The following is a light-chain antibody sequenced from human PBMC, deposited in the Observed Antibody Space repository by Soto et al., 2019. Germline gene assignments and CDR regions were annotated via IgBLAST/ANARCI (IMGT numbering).Light chain of an antibody. CDR3: QSYDSRLSGWL. CDR2: GNS. CDR1: TSNIGAGYD. V-gene: IGLV1-40*01. J-gene: IGLJ3*02. Sequence: QSALTQPPSVSGAPGQRVTISCTGSTSNIGAGYDVHWYQQLPGTAPKLLIYGNSNRPSGVPDRFSGSKSDTSASLAITGLQAEDEADYYCQSYDSRLSGWLFGGGTKVTVL.